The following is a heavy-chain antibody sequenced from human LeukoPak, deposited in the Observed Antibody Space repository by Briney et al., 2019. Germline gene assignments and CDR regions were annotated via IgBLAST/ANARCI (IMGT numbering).Heavy chain of an antibody. CDR1: GFTFSSYW. V-gene: IGHV3-74*01. D-gene: IGHD6-19*01. J-gene: IGHJ4*02. Sequence: PGGSLRLSCAASGFTFSSYWMHWVRQAPGKGLVWVSRINSDGSSTSYADSVKGRFTISRDNGKNTLYLQMNSLRAEDTAVYYCARARSIAVPGASDYWGQGTLVTVSS. CDR2: INSDGSST. CDR3: ARARSIAVPGASDY.